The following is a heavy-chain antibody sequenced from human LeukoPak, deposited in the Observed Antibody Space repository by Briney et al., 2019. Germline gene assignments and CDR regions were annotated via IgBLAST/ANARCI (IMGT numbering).Heavy chain of an antibody. CDR1: GFAFSVYE. D-gene: IGHD4-11*01. CDR3: AKVGSTVTTYYYYYMDV. J-gene: IGHJ6*03. CDR2: ISGVGGST. V-gene: IGHV3-23*01. Sequence: PGGSLRLSCAASGFAFSVYEMYWVRQAPGKGLEWVSAISGVGGSTFYADSVKGRFTISRDNSQNTLYLQMNSLRAEDTAVYYCAKVGSTVTTYYYYYMDVWGKGTTVAVSS.